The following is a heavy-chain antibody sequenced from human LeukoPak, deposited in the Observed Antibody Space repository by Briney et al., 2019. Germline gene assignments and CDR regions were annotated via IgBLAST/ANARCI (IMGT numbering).Heavy chain of an antibody. V-gene: IGHV3-21*01. CDR2: ISSSSSYI. CDR1: GFTFSSYS. J-gene: IGHJ4*02. Sequence: GGSLRLSCAASGFTFSSYSINWVRQAPGRGLEWVSSISSSSSYIYYADSVKGRFTISRDNAKNSLYLQMNSLRAEDTAVYYCAREGYYDSSGYLGVFDYWGQGTLVTVSS. D-gene: IGHD3-22*01. CDR3: AREGYYDSSGYLGVFDY.